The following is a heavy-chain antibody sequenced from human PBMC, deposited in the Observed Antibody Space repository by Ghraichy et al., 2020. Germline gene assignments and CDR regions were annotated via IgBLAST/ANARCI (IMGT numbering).Heavy chain of an antibody. CDR3: ARDTPLAYCAGDCYSRDAVDI. CDR1: GFTFSSYA. V-gene: IGHV3-23*01. J-gene: IGHJ3*02. Sequence: GGSLRLSCAASGFTFSSYAMSWVRQAPGKGLEWVSAISGSGGSTYYADSVKGRFTISRDNSKNTLYLQMNSLRVEDTAVYYCARDTPLAYCAGDCYSRDAVDIWGQGTMVTVSS. CDR2: ISGSGGST. D-gene: IGHD2-21*02.